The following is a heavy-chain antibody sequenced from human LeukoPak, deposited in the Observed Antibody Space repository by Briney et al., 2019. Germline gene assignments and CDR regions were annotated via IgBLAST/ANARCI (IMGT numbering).Heavy chain of an antibody. V-gene: IGHV1-46*01. CDR3: ARSNYYGSGSYFGWFDP. J-gene: IGHJ5*02. CDR1: GYTFTSYY. Sequence: GASVKVSCKASGYTFTSYYMHWVRQAPGQGLEWMGIINPSGGSTSYAQKLQGRVTMTRDMSTSTAYMELRSLRSDDTAVYYCARSNYYGSGSYFGWFDPWGQGTLVTVSS. CDR2: INPSGGST. D-gene: IGHD3-10*01.